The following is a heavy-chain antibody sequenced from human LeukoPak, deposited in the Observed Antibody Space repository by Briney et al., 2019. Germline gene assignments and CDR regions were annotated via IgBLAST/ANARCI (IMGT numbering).Heavy chain of an antibody. CDR2: IYYSGST. V-gene: IGHV4-39*01. Sequence: SETLSLTCTVSGGSISSSSYYWGWIRQPPGKGLEWIGSIYYSGSTYYNPSLKSRVTISVDTSKNQFSLKLSSVTAADTAVYYCARGQYQLLYRGPFDYWGQGTLVTVSS. CDR3: ARGQYQLLYRGPFDY. CDR1: GGSISSSSYY. D-gene: IGHD2-2*02. J-gene: IGHJ4*02.